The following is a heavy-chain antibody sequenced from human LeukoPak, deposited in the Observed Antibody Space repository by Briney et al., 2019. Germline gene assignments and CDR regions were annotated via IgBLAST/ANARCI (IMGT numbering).Heavy chain of an antibody. J-gene: IGHJ5*02. D-gene: IGHD6-6*01. CDR3: ARREYSSSSEAWGFDP. CDR2: IRSKAYGGTT. V-gene: IGHV3-49*04. CDR1: GFTFGDYA. Sequence: PGGSLRLSCTASGFTFGDYAMSWVRQAPGKGLEWVGSIRSKAYGGTTEYAASVKGRFTISADKSISTAYLQWSSLKASDTAMYYCARREYSSSSEAWGFDPWGQGTLVTVSS.